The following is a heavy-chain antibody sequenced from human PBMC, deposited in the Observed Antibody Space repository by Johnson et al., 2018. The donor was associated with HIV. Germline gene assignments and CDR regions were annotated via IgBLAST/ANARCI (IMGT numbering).Heavy chain of an antibody. J-gene: IGHJ3*02. CDR2: INWNGGST. V-gene: IGHV3-20*04. Sequence: VQLVESGGGVVRPGGSLRLSCAASGLKFDDYGMSWVRQAPGKGLEWVSGINWNGGSTGYADSVKGRFTISRENANNSLYLQMNSLRAEDTALYYCARGVRDSSGYPFAFDIWGQGTMVSVSS. CDR3: ARGVRDSSGYPFAFDI. D-gene: IGHD3-22*01. CDR1: GLKFDDYG.